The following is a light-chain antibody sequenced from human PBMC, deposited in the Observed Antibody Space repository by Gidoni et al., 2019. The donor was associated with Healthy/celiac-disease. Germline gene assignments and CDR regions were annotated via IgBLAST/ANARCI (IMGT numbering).Light chain of an antibody. CDR1: QDISNY. V-gene: IGKV1-33*01. CDR2: DAS. CDR3: QQYDNPPIT. J-gene: IGKJ5*01. Sequence: DIQMNQSPSSLSASVGDRVTITCQASQDISNYLNWYQQKPGKAPKLLIYDASNLETGVPSRFSGSGSGTDFTFTISSLQPEDIATYYCQQYDNPPITFGQGTRLEIK.